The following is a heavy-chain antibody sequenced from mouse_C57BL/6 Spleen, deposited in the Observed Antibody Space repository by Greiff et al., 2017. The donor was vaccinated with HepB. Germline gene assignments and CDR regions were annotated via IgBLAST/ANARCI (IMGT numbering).Heavy chain of an antibody. CDR3: ASDYYGSPWFAY. CDR1: GFTFSSYA. D-gene: IGHD1-1*01. J-gene: IGHJ3*01. Sequence: EVKLVESGGGLVKPGGSLKLSCAASGFTFSSYAMSWVRQTPKKRLEWVATISDGGSYTYYPDNVKGRFTISRDNAKNNLYLQMSHLKSEDTAMYYCASDYYGSPWFAYWGQGTLVTVSA. V-gene: IGHV5-4*03. CDR2: ISDGGSYT.